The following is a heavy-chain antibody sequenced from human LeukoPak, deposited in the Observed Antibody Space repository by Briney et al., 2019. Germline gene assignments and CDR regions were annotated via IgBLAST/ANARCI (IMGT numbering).Heavy chain of an antibody. CDR1: GYTFTGYY. CDR2: INPNSGGT. J-gene: IGHJ4*02. Sequence: GASVKVSCKASGYTFTGYYMHWVRQAPGQGLEWMGWINPNSGGTNYAQKFQGRVTMTRDTSISTAYMELSRLRSDDTAVYYCARGGTMIVVVYYFDYWGQGTLVTVSS. CDR3: ARGGTMIVVVYYFDY. D-gene: IGHD3-22*01. V-gene: IGHV1-2*02.